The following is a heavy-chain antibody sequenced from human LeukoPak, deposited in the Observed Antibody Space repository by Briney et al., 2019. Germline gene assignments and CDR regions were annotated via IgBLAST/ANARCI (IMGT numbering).Heavy chain of an antibody. CDR2: INHSGST. Sequence: SETLSLTCAVYGGSFSGYYWSWIRQLPGKGLEWIGEINHSGSTNYNPSLKSRVTISVDTSKNQFSLKLSSVTAADTAVYYCARSPVYGMDVWGQGTTVTVSS. V-gene: IGHV4-34*01. CDR1: GGSFSGYY. CDR3: ARSPVYGMDV. J-gene: IGHJ6*02.